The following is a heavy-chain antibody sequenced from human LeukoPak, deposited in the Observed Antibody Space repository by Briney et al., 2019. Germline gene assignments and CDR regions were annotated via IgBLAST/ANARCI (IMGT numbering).Heavy chain of an antibody. CDR3: ARGTIFGVYYMDA. CDR1: GFTFRNYA. Sequence: GGSLRLSCAASGFTFRNYAMHWVRQAPGKGLEFFSAITRNGGSTYYANSVKGRFTISRDNSKNTLYLQMGSLRAEHTAVYYCARGTIFGVYYMDAWGKGTTVTVSS. V-gene: IGHV3-64*01. D-gene: IGHD3-3*01. CDR2: ITRNGGST. J-gene: IGHJ6*03.